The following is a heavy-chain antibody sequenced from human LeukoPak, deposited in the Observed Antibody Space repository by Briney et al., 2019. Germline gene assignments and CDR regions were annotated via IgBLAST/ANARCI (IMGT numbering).Heavy chain of an antibody. CDR2: INHSGST. J-gene: IGHJ6*02. D-gene: IGHD3-10*01. Sequence: SETLSLTCAVYGGSFSGYYWSWIRQPPGKGLEWIGEINHSGSTNYNPSLKSRVTISEDTSKNQFSLKLSSVTAADTAVYYCARGYGSGSYYRYYYYGMDVWGQGTTVTVSS. CDR3: ARGYGSGSYYRYYYYGMDV. CDR1: GGSFSGYY. V-gene: IGHV4-34*01.